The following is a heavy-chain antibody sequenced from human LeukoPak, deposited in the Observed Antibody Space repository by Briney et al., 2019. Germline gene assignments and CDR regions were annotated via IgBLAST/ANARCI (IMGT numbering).Heavy chain of an antibody. J-gene: IGHJ6*02. CDR2: ISYDGSNK. Sequence: PGGSLRLSCAASGFTFSSYGMHWVRQAPGKGLEWVAVISYDGSNKYYADSVKGRFTISRDNSKNTLYLQMNSLRAEDTAVYYCAKDSPLYIVVVVAADYGMDVWGQGTTVTVSS. V-gene: IGHV3-30*18. CDR3: AKDSPLYIVVVVAADYGMDV. CDR1: GFTFSSYG. D-gene: IGHD2-15*01.